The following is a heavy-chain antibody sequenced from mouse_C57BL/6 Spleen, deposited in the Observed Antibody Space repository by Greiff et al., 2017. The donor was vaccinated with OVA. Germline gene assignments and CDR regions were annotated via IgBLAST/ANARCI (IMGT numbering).Heavy chain of an antibody. CDR2: ISDGGSYT. CDR3: ARDGTSGYYFDY. Sequence: EVHLVESGGGLVKPGGSLKLSCAASGFTFSSYAMSWVRQTPEQRLEWVATISDGGSYTYYPDNVKGRFTISRDNAKNNLYLQMSHLKSEDTAMYYCARDGTSGYYFDYWGQGTTLTVSS. CDR1: GFTFSSYA. V-gene: IGHV5-4*01. J-gene: IGHJ2*01. D-gene: IGHD4-1*01.